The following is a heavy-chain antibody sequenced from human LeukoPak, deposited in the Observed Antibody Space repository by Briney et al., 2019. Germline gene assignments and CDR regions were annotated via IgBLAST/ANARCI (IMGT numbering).Heavy chain of an antibody. Sequence: GGSLRLSCAASGFIFSSAAMGWVRQPPGKGPEWVSTLSNNGDETFYADTVRGRFTISRDNFKNMVYLQLNSLTAEDSAIYYCVKGGRLQPDDFWGQGTLVTVSS. V-gene: IGHV3-23*01. J-gene: IGHJ4*02. CDR1: GFIFSSAA. CDR3: VKGGRLQPDDF. D-gene: IGHD6-25*01. CDR2: LSNNGDET.